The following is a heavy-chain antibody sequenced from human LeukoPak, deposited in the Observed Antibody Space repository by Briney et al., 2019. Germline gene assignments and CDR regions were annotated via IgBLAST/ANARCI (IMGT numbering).Heavy chain of an antibody. J-gene: IGHJ4*02. CDR1: GDTLTVLS. D-gene: IGHD3-16*01. Sequence: ASAKVSCKVSGDTLTVLSMSSGPQTPGKGLEWMGGVDPDDGETIYAQKFQGRVTMTEDTSTDTAYMELITLRSEDTAVYYCATVSFWGQGTLVTVSS. CDR3: ATVSF. CDR2: VDPDDGET. V-gene: IGHV1-24*01.